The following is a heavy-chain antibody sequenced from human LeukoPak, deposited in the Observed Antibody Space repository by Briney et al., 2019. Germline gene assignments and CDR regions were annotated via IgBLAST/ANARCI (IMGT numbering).Heavy chain of an antibody. D-gene: IGHD2-2*01. J-gene: IGHJ5*02. V-gene: IGHV1-8*02. CDR3: ARGTIPARRRFDP. Sequence: GASVKVSCKASGGAFSRYPINWVRQATGQGLEWMGWMNPNSGNTGYAQKFQGRVTMTRNTSISTAYMELSSLRSEDTAVYYCARGTIPARRRFDPWGQGTLVTVSS. CDR2: MNPNSGNT. CDR1: GGAFSRYP.